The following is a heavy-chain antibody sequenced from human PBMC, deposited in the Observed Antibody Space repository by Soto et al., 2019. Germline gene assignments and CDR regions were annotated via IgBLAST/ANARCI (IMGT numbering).Heavy chain of an antibody. CDR2: INAGNGNT. Sequence: VSVKVSWKEPGVTFASYAMQWVHQAPGQRLEWMGWINAGNGNTKYSQKFQGRVTITRDTSASTAYMELSSLTSEAPAVFFASRYVSSYYDSRDYLSWLDPWGQGTLFTVSS. V-gene: IGHV1-3*01. J-gene: IGHJ5*02. CDR1: GVTFASYA. D-gene: IGHD3-22*01. CDR3: SRYVSSYYDSRDYLSWLDP.